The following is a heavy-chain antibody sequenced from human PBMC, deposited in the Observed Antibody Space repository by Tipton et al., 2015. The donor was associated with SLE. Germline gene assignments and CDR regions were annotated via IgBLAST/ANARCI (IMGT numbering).Heavy chain of an antibody. CDR3: ARAVGGLGKDAFDI. Sequence: TLSLTCTVSGGSISSYYWSWIRQPPGKGLEWVGYIYYSGSTNYHPPLKSRVTISVDTSKNQFSLKLSSVTAADTAVYYCARAVGGLGKDAFDIWGQGTMVTVSS. J-gene: IGHJ3*02. CDR2: IYYSGST. V-gene: IGHV4-59*01. CDR1: GGSISSYY. D-gene: IGHD7-27*01.